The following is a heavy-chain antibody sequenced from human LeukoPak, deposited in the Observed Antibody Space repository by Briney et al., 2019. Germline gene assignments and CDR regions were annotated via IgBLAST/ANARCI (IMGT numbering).Heavy chain of an antibody. V-gene: IGHV3-53*01. CDR3: ARPSIAVAGTGYYYGMDV. Sequence: GGSLRLSCAASGFTVSSNYMSWVRQAPGKGLEWVSVIYSGGSTYYADSVKGRFTISRDNSKNTLYLQMNSLRAEDTAVYYCARPSIAVAGTGYYYGMDVWGQGTTVTVSS. CDR2: IYSGGST. J-gene: IGHJ6*02. D-gene: IGHD6-19*01. CDR1: GFTVSSNY.